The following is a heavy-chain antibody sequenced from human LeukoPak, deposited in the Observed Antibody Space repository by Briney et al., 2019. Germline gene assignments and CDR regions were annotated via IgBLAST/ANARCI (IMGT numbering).Heavy chain of an antibody. J-gene: IGHJ3*02. Sequence: GGSLRLSCAVAGFNFWSTGMGWVRQAPGKGLEWVAAIGGGGSDTKYTDSVKGRFTIFRDISKNTLYLQMNSLRADDTAVHFCAKDIFHWAFDIWGQGTVVTVSS. CDR2: IGGGGSDT. V-gene: IGHV3-23*01. CDR3: AKDIFHWAFDI. D-gene: IGHD3-9*01. CDR1: GFNFWSTG.